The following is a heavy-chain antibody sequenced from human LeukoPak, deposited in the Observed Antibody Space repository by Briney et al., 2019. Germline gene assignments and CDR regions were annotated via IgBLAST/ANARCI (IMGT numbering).Heavy chain of an antibody. V-gene: IGHV3-30*04. CDR1: GFNFSSYA. Sequence: GGSLRLSCAASGFNFSSYAMHWVRQAPGKGLEWVAVIAYDGSSKYYADSLKGRFTISRDNSKNTLSLQMNSLRAEDTAVYYCARGTYYYGSGTYYPPDYWGQGTLVTVSS. J-gene: IGHJ4*02. CDR3: ARGTYYYGSGTYYPPDY. D-gene: IGHD3-10*01. CDR2: IAYDGSSK.